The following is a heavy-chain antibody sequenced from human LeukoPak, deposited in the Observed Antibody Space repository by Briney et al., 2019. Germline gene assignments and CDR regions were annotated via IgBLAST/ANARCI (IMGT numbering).Heavy chain of an antibody. V-gene: IGHV4-34*01. D-gene: IGHD5-12*01. Sequence: SETLSLTCAVYGGSFSGYYWSWIRQPPGKGLEWIGEINHSGSTNYNPSLKSRVTISVDTSKNQFSLKLSSVTAADTAVYYCARDSGYDFDYWGQGTLVTVSS. CDR2: INHSGST. J-gene: IGHJ4*02. CDR3: ARDSGYDFDY. CDR1: GGSFSGYY.